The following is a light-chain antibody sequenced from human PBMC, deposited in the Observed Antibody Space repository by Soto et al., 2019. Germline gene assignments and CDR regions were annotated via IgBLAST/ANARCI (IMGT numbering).Light chain of an antibody. CDR1: QILLHSNGYNY. J-gene: IGKJ5*01. Sequence: DLVRTQSPMSLAVTPGRTATISCRSSQILLHSNGYNYLDWYLQKPGQSPQLLIYLGSNRASGVPDRFSGRRSGTYFTLMISRVEAEDVGVYYCMQGLQTRTLGQGTRLEIK. CDR3: MQGLQTRT. CDR2: LGS. V-gene: IGKV2-28*01.